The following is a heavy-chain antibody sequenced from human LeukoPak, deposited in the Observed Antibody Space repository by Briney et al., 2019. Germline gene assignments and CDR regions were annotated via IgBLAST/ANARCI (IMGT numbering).Heavy chain of an antibody. J-gene: IGHJ3*02. D-gene: IGHD3-9*01. CDR3: ARRVRYFDWLSNEDDAFDI. CDR1: GGSISSYY. Sequence: PSETLSLTCTVSGGSISSYYWSWIRQPPGKGLEWIGYIYYSGSTNYNPSLKSRVTISVDTSKNQLSLKLSSVTAADTAVYYCARRVRYFDWLSNEDDAFDIWGQGTMVTVSS. V-gene: IGHV4-59*01. CDR2: IYYSGST.